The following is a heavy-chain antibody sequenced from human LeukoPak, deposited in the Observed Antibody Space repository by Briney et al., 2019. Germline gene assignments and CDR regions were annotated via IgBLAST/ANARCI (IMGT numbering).Heavy chain of an antibody. CDR2: ISSSSSTI. CDR1: GFTFSSYS. D-gene: IGHD3-22*01. J-gene: IGHJ4*02. V-gene: IGHV3-48*01. CDR3: AKDPISGSGGYGGYFDY. Sequence: PGGSLRLSCAASGFTFSSYSMNWVRQAPGKGLEWVSYISSSSSTIYYADSVKGRFTISRDNSKNTLYLQMNSLRAEDTAVYYCAKDPISGSGGYGGYFDYWGQGTLVTVSS.